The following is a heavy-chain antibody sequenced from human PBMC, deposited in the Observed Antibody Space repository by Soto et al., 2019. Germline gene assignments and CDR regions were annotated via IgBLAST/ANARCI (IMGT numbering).Heavy chain of an antibody. D-gene: IGHD3-16*02. Sequence: GGSLRLSCAASGFTFSSYAMSWVRQAPGKGLEWVSAISGSGGSTYYADSVKGRFTISRDNSKNTLYLQMNSLRAEDTAVYYCVKDREVITFGGVIFHFDYWGQGTLVTVSS. J-gene: IGHJ4*02. CDR3: VKDREVITFGGVIFHFDY. V-gene: IGHV3-23*01. CDR2: ISGSGGST. CDR1: GFTFSSYA.